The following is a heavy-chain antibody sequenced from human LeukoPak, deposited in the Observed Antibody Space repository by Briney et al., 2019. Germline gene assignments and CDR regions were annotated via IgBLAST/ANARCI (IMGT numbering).Heavy chain of an antibody. CDR3: ARIYYDFWSGYVDY. D-gene: IGHD3-3*01. Sequence: SETLSLTCTVSGGSISSGDYYWSWIRQPSGKGLEWIGYIYYSGSTYYNPSLKSRVTISVDTSKNQFSLKLSSVTAADTAVYYCARIYYDFWSGYVDYWGQGTLVTVSS. V-gene: IGHV4-30-4*08. J-gene: IGHJ4*02. CDR1: GGSISSGDYY. CDR2: IYYSGST.